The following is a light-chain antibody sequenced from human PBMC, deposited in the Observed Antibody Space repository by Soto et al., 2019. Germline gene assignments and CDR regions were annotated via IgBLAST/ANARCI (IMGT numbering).Light chain of an antibody. CDR2: AAS. V-gene: IGKV1-17*01. J-gene: IGKJ1*01. CDR3: LQHNSYRRT. Sequence: DIQMTQSPSSLSASVGDRVTITCRASQGIRNDLAWYQQQPGKAPKRLIYAASTLQSGVPSRFSGSGSGTEFTLTISSLQPEDFATYYCLQHNSYRRTFGQGTKVEIK. CDR1: QGIRND.